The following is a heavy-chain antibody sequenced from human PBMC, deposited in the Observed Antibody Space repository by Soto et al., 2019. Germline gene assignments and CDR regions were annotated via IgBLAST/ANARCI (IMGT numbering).Heavy chain of an antibody. CDR2: IYYSGST. Sequence: SETLSLTCTVSGGSISSYYWSWIRQPPGKGLEWIGYIYYSGSTNYNPSLKSRVTISVDTSKNQFSLKLSSVTAADTAVYYCARDTVVVPAASTPSYYYYYMDVWGKGTTVTVSS. CDR3: ARDTVVVPAASTPSYYYYYMDV. D-gene: IGHD2-2*01. V-gene: IGHV4-59*01. J-gene: IGHJ6*03. CDR1: GGSISSYY.